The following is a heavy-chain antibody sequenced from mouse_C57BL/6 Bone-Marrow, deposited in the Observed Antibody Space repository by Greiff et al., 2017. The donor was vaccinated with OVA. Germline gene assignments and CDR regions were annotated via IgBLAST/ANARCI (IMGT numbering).Heavy chain of an antibody. D-gene: IGHD1-1*01. J-gene: IGHJ1*03. CDR1: GFTFSSYG. Sequence: EVKLMESGGDLVKPGGSLKLSCAASGFTFSSYGMSWVRQTPDKRLEWVATISSGGSYTYYPDSVKGRFTISRDTAKNTLYLQMSSLKSEYTAMYYCASTYLNSYGSSYLYWYFDVWGTGTTVTVSS. CDR2: ISSGGSYT. V-gene: IGHV5-6*01. CDR3: ASTYLNSYGSSYLYWYFDV.